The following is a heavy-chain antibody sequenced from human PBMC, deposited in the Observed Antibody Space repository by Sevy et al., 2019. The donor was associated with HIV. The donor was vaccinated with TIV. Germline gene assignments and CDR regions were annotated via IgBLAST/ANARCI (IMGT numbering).Heavy chain of an antibody. CDR3: AHRRRPLLWFGEFLGNWFDP. D-gene: IGHD3-10*01. Sequence: SGPTLVNPTQTLTLTCTFSGFSLSTSGVGVGWIRQPPGKALEWLALIYWNDDKRYSPSLKSRLTITKDTSKNQVVLTMTNMDPVDTATYYCAHRRRPLLWFGEFLGNWFDPWGQGPLVTVSS. CDR2: IYWNDDK. CDR1: GFSLSTSGVG. J-gene: IGHJ5*02. V-gene: IGHV2-5*01.